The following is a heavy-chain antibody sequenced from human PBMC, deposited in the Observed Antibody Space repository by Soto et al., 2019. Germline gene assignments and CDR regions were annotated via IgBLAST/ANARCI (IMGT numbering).Heavy chain of an antibody. D-gene: IGHD4-4*01. CDR2: MYFSGSN. V-gene: IGHV4-30-4*01. CDR3: AKTTVTSSYYGMDV. J-gene: IGHJ6*02. Sequence: QVQLQESGPGLVKPSQTLSLTYTVSGGSISSGDYYWSWIRQPPGKGLEWIGYMYFSGSNYYNPSLKSRITISVDTSKNQFSLKLSSVTAADTAVYYCAKTTVTSSYYGMDVWGQGTTVTVSS. CDR1: GGSISSGDYY.